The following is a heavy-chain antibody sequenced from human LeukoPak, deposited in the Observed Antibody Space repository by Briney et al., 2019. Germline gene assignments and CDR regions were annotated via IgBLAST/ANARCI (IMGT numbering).Heavy chain of an antibody. D-gene: IGHD6-13*01. V-gene: IGHV4-59*01. Sequence: SETLSLTCTVSGGSISSYYWSWIRQPPGKGPEWIGYIYYSGSTNYNPSLKSRVTISVDTSKNQFSLKLSSVTAADTAVYYCARGSSSPIDYWGQGTLVTVSS. CDR3: ARGSSSPIDY. J-gene: IGHJ4*02. CDR1: GGSISSYY. CDR2: IYYSGST.